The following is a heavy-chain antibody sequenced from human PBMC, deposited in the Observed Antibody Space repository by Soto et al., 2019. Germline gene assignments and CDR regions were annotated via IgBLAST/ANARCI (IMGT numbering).Heavy chain of an antibody. CDR1: GFTFSSYA. V-gene: IGHV3-64*01. J-gene: IGHJ6*02. CDR2: ISSNGGST. CDR3: ARASRYFDWANYYGMDV. D-gene: IGHD3-9*01. Sequence: GGSLRLSCAASGFTFSSYAMHWVRQAPGKGLEYVSAISSNGGSTYYANSVKGRFTISRDNSKNTLYLQMGSLRAEDMAVYYCARASRYFDWANYYGMDVWGQGTTVTVSS.